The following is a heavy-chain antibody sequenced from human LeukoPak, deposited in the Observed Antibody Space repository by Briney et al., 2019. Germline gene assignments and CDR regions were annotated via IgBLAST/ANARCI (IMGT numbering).Heavy chain of an antibody. CDR2: ISYDGSNK. Sequence: GGSLRLSCAASGFTFSTYAMHWVRQAPGKGLEWVAVISYDGSNKYYADSVKGRFTVSRDNSKNTLYLQMNSLRAEDTAVYYCATEQWLVENWFDPWGQGTLVTVSS. CDR3: ATEQWLVENWFDP. CDR1: GFTFSTYA. D-gene: IGHD6-19*01. V-gene: IGHV3-30-3*01. J-gene: IGHJ5*02.